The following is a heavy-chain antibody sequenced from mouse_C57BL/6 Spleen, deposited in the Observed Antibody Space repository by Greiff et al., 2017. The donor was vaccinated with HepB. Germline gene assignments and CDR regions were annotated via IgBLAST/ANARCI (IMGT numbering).Heavy chain of an antibody. V-gene: IGHV5-4*03. CDR3: ASYYENAMDY. D-gene: IGHD1-1*01. CDR2: ISDGGSYT. CDR1: GFTFSSYA. J-gene: IGHJ4*01. Sequence: EVKLVESGGGLVKPGGSLKLSCAASGFTFSSYAMSWVRQTPEKRLEWVATISDGGSYTYYPDNVKGRFTISRDNAKNNLYLQMSHLKSEDTAMYYCASYYENAMDYWGQGTSVTVSS.